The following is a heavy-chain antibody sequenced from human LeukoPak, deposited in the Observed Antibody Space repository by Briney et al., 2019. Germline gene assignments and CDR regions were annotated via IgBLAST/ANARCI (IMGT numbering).Heavy chain of an antibody. CDR1: GGSISSSSYY. J-gene: IGHJ4*02. CDR2: IYYSGST. CDR3: AREAIAAADAFDY. D-gene: IGHD6-13*01. V-gene: IGHV4-39*02. Sequence: SETLSLTCTVSGGSISSSSYYWGWLRQPPGKGLEWIGSIYYSGSTYHNPSLKSRVTISVDTSKNQFSLKLSSVTAADTAVYYCAREAIAAADAFDYWGQGTLVTVSS.